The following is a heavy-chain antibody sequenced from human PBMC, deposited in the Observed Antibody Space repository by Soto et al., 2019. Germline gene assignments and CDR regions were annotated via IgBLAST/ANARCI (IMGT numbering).Heavy chain of an antibody. CDR3: GAARATPPCLPGHTRFDP. J-gene: IGHJ5*02. Sequence: QMQLVQSGPEVKKPGTSVRVSCKASGFTFASSAMHWVRQARGQRLEWIGWIVVGSGNTNYAQKFQDGVTITRNKYTSTATGELGSLRAEDTAVYYCGAARATPPCLPGHTRFDPWGQGTLVTVSS. CDR1: GFTFASSA. CDR2: IVVGSGNT. V-gene: IGHV1-58*02.